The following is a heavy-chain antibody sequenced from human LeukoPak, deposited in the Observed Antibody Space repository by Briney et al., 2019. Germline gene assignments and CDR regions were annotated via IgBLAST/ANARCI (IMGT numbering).Heavy chain of an antibody. CDR1: GFTFSDYY. CDR2: ISSSGSIV. V-gene: IGHV3-11*04. CDR3: ARAPVGSMAFDI. Sequence: GGSLRLSCAASGFTFSDYYMSWIRQAPGKGLEWVSYISSSGSIVYCADSVKGRFTISRDNAKNSLYLQMNSLRAEDTAVYYCARAPVGSMAFDIWGQGTMVTVSS. D-gene: IGHD1-26*01. J-gene: IGHJ3*02.